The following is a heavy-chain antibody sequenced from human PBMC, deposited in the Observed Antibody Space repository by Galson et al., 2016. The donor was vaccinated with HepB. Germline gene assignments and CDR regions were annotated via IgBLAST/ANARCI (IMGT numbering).Heavy chain of an antibody. Sequence: PALVKPTQTLTLTCTFSGFSLSTNGMCVSWIRQPPGKALEWLALIDWNDDKLYSTSLKTRLTISKDTSKNQVVLTMTNMDPVDTATYYCARASGYYSIFDYWGQGTLVTVSS. CDR3: ARASGYYSIFDY. CDR1: GFSLSTNGMC. V-gene: IGHV2-70*01. D-gene: IGHD3-3*01. CDR2: IDWNDDK. J-gene: IGHJ4*02.